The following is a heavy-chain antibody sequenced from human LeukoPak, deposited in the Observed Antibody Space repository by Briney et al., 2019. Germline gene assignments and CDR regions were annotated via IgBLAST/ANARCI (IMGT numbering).Heavy chain of an antibody. Sequence: PSETLSLTCTVSGGSISSYYWSWIRQPPGKGLEWIGEINHSGSTNYNPSLKSRVTISVDTSKNQFSLKLSSVTAADTAVYYCARGLGLAAAGNLYYFDYWGQGTLVTVSS. D-gene: IGHD6-13*01. J-gene: IGHJ4*02. CDR2: INHSGST. CDR3: ARGLGLAAAGNLYYFDY. CDR1: GGSISSYY. V-gene: IGHV4-34*01.